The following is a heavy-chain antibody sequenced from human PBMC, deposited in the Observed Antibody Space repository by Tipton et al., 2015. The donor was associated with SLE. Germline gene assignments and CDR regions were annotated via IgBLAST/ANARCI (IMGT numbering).Heavy chain of an antibody. CDR2: IGIAGDP. D-gene: IGHD3-9*01. V-gene: IGHV3-13*05. CDR1: GFRFSNYE. J-gene: IGHJ4*02. Sequence: SLRLSCAASGFRFSNYEMNWVRQAPGKGLEWVSVIGIAGDPYYPGSVRGRFTISRENAKNSLYLQMNSLRAGDTAVYYCARGLRYGLDYWGQGTLVTVSS. CDR3: ARGLRYGLDY.